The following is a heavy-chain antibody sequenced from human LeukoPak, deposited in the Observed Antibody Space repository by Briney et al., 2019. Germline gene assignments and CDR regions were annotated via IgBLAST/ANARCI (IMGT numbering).Heavy chain of an antibody. CDR2: INRSGTI. J-gene: IGHJ4*02. V-gene: IGHV4-34*01. CDR1: SESFKTYY. D-gene: IGHD5-24*01. Sequence: PSETLSLNCAVYSESFKTYYWTWIRQPPGKGLEWIGEINRSGTINYSPSLESRVTMSVDTSKNQLSLTLTSVTAADTAVYFCTATPYTDGPLINWGQGTLVTVSS. CDR3: TATPYTDGPLIN.